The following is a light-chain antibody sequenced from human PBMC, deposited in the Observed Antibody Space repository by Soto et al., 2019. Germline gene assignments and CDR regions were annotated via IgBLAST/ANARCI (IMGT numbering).Light chain of an antibody. CDR3: QQYNSYPMT. CDR1: QSISSW. Sequence: DIQMTQSPSTLSASVGDGVTITCRASQSISSWLAWYQQKPGKAPKLLIYKASSLDSGVPSSFSGSGSGTEFTLTISSLQPDDFATYYCQQYNSYPMTFGQGTKLEI. J-gene: IGKJ2*01. V-gene: IGKV1-5*03. CDR2: KAS.